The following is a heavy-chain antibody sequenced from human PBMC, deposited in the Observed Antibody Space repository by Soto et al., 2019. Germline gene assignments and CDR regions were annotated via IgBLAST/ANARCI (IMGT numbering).Heavy chain of an antibody. CDR3: AIAVAGIHRGLHGMEV. V-gene: IGHV1-2*04. CDR1: GGTFSSYA. D-gene: IGHD6-19*01. CDR2: INPNSGGT. Sequence: ASVKVSCKASGGTFSSYAISCVRQAPGQGLEWMGWINPNSGGTNYAQKFQGWVTMTRDTSISTAYMELSRLRSDDTAVYYCAIAVAGIHRGLHGMEVWGQGTTVTVSS. J-gene: IGHJ6*02.